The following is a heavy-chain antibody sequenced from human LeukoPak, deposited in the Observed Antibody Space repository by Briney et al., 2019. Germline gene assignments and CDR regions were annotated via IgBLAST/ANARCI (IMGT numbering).Heavy chain of an antibody. V-gene: IGHV4-30-4*01. CDR1: GGSISSGDYY. CDR3: ARAFIADAFDI. J-gene: IGHJ3*02. CDR2: IYYSGST. Sequence: SQTLSLTCTVSGGSISSGDYYWSWIRQPPGKGLEWIGYIYYSGSTYYNPSLKSRVTTSVDTSKNHFSLKLSSVTAADTAVYYCARAFIADAFDIWGQGTMVTVSS.